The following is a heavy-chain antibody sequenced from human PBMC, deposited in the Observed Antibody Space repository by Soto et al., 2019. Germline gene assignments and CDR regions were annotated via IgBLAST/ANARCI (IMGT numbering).Heavy chain of an antibody. D-gene: IGHD3-16*01. CDR3: ARLIDLYVVFDY. J-gene: IGHJ4*02. V-gene: IGHV2-5*02. CDR1: GFSLSTSEVA. Sequence: SGPTLVNPTQTLTLTCTFSGFSLSTSEVAVGWIRQPPGKALEWLALIYWDDDKRYSPPLNNRLTVTKDTSENQVVLSMTNMDTVDTGTYFCARLIDLYVVFDYWGQGILVTVSS. CDR2: IYWDDDK.